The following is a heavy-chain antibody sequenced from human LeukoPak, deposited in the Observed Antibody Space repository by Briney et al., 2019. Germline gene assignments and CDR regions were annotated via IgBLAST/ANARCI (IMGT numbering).Heavy chain of an antibody. D-gene: IGHD4-17*01. CDR1: GFTFSSYA. J-gene: IGHJ4*02. Sequence: GGSLRLSCAASGFTFSSYAMHWVRQAPGKGLEWVAFVSHDGRTQYYVDSVKGRFTISRDNSKNTLYLQMNSLRTEDTALYYCAKTSSDYGERFEHWGQGTLVTVSS. CDR3: AKTSSDYGERFEH. CDR2: VSHDGRTQ. V-gene: IGHV3-30*04.